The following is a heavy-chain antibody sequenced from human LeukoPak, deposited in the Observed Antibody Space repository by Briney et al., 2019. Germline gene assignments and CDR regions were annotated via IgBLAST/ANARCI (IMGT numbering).Heavy chain of an antibody. CDR1: GFTFTDYY. J-gene: IGHJ4*02. D-gene: IGHD2-2*01. Sequence: ASVKVSCKASGFTFTDYYMQWVRQAPGQGLEWMGWINPNNGDTKYAQKFQGLVTMSRDTSISTAYMELSRLTSDDTAIYYCARTKPPCSSCLLLDYWGQGTLVTVSS. CDR2: INPNNGDT. V-gene: IGHV1-2*02. CDR3: ARTKPPCSSCLLLDY.